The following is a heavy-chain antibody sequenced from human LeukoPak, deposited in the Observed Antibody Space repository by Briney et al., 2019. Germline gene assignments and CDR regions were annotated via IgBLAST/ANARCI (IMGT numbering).Heavy chain of an antibody. CDR1: GYTFTSYG. Sequence: GASVNVSCKATGYTFTSYGISWVRQAPGQGLEWMGWISSNSDNTNYAQKLQGRVTMTKDTSTSTAYMELRSLRSDDTALYFCARDWGSIKVIADYWGQGTLVTVSS. J-gene: IGHJ4*02. D-gene: IGHD7-27*01. CDR3: ARDWGSIKVIADY. V-gene: IGHV1-18*01. CDR2: ISSNSDNT.